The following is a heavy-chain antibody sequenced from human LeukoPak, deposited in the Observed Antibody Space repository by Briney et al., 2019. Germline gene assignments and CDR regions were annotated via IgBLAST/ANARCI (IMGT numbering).Heavy chain of an antibody. CDR2: VNQDGSET. Sequence: GGSLRLSCATSGFTFSPYWMNWVRQAPGKGLEGVANVNQDGSETYYLDSVKGRFTISRDNVKNSLYLLMNSLRAEDTAVYYCGRWGIEAAIDYWGQGTLVTVSS. CDR1: GFTFSPYW. J-gene: IGHJ4*02. V-gene: IGHV3-7*01. D-gene: IGHD2-2*01. CDR3: GRWGIEAAIDY.